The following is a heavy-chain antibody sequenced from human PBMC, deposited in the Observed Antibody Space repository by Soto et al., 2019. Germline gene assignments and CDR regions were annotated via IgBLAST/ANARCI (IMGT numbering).Heavy chain of an antibody. D-gene: IGHD6-25*01. CDR2: IYHSGST. CDR1: GGSISSGGYS. Sequence: SETLSLTCAVSGGSISSGGYSWSWIRQPPGKGLEWIGYIYHSGSTYYNPSLKSRVTISVDRSKNQFSLKLSSVTAADTAVYYCARWSGGRGYYGMDVWGQGTTVTVSS. CDR3: ARWSGGRGYYGMDV. J-gene: IGHJ6*02. V-gene: IGHV4-30-2*01.